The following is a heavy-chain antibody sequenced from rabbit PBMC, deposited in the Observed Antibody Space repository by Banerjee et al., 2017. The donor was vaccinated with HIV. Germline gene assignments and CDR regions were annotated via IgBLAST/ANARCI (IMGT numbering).Heavy chain of an antibody. CDR2: IYSGNDKT. Sequence: QEQLVESGGGLVQPGTSLTLTCTASGFSLTSSYDMCWVRQAPGKGLEWVGCIYSGNDKTYYASWAKGRFTISRTSSTTVTLQVTSLTAADTATYFCARGSAAMTMVITGYYFNLWGPGTLVTVS. V-gene: IGHV1S45*01. CDR3: ARGSAAMTMVITGYYFNL. D-gene: IGHD2-1*01. J-gene: IGHJ4*02. CDR1: GFSLTSSYD.